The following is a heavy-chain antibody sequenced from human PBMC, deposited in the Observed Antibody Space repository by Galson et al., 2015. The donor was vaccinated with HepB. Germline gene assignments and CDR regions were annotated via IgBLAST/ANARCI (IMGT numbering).Heavy chain of an antibody. CDR2: ISAYNGNT. D-gene: IGHD3-10*01. CDR3: ARGRGYIKGANYYYGSGSYAFNP. J-gene: IGHJ5*02. V-gene: IGHV1-18*01. Sequence: ISWVRQAPGQGLEWMGWISAYNGNTNYAQKLQGRVTMTTDTSTSTAYMELRSLRSDDTAVYYCARGRGYIKGANYYYGSGSYAFNPWGQGTLVTVSS.